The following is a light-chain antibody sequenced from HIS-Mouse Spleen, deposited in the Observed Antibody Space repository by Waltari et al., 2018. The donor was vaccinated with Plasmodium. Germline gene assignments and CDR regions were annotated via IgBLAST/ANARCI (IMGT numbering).Light chain of an antibody. CDR3: QQFNSYPQGT. J-gene: IGKJ5*01. CDR2: DAS. Sequence: AIQLTQSPSSLSASVGDRVTITCRASQGISSALAWYQQQPGKAPKLLIYDASSLEIGVPSRFSGSGSGTDFTLTISSLQPEDFATYYCQQFNSYPQGTFGQGTRLEIK. CDR1: QGISSA. V-gene: IGKV1-13*02.